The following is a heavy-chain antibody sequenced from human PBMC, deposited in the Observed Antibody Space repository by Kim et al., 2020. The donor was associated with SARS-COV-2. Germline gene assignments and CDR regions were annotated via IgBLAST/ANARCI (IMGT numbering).Heavy chain of an antibody. V-gene: IGHV3-33*05. Sequence: GGSLRLSCAASGFTFSSYGMHWVRQAPGKGLEWVAVISYDGSNKYYADSVKGRFTISRDNSKNTLYLQMNSLRAEDTAVYYCARGRYYGSGSPASYYYGMDVWGQGTTVTVSS. D-gene: IGHD3-10*01. CDR1: GFTFSSYG. CDR2: ISYDGSNK. J-gene: IGHJ6*02. CDR3: ARGRYYGSGSPASYYYGMDV.